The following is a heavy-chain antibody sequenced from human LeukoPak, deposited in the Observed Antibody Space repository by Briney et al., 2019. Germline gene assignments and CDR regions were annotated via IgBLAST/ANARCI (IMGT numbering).Heavy chain of an antibody. J-gene: IGHJ4*02. V-gene: IGHV4-59*01. Sequence: SETLSLTCTVHGGSISSYYWSWIRQPPGKGLEWIGYIYYSGSTNYNPSLKSRVTISVDTSKNQFSLKLSSVTAADTAVYYCARAPITIFGVVIIPYFDYWGQGTLVTVSS. CDR1: GGSISSYY. D-gene: IGHD3-3*01. CDR3: ARAPITIFGVVIIPYFDY. CDR2: IYYSGST.